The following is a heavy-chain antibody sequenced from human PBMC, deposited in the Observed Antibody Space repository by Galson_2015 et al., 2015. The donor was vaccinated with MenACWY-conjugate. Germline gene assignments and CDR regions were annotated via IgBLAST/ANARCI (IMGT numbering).Heavy chain of an antibody. J-gene: IGHJ6*02. Sequence: SVKVSCKASGYTFTNYGISWVRQAPGQGLEWVGWISTYNGNTNYAQKFQGRVTMTTDTSTTTAYIEVRSLRSDDTAVYYRARDSRVAALDKYGMDVWGQGTTVTVSS. V-gene: IGHV1-18*01. CDR3: ARDSRVAALDKYGMDV. CDR2: ISTYNGNT. D-gene: IGHD6-13*01. CDR1: GYTFTNYG.